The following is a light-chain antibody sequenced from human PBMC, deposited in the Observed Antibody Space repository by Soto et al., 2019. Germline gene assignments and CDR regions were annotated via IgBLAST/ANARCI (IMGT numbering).Light chain of an antibody. V-gene: IGKV3-20*01. CDR3: QQYDKSPWT. J-gene: IGKJ1*01. CDR2: STS. Sequence: EIVLTQSPGTLTLSPGEGATLSCRASQSVNSNYLAWFQQKPGQAPRLLIYSTSNRATGIPDRFSGSGSGTDFTLPISRLEPEDFVVYYCQQYDKSPWTFGQGPKVEIK. CDR1: QSVNSNY.